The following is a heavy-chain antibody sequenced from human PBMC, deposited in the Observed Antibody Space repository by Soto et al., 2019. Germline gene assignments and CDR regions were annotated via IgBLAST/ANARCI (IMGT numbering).Heavy chain of an antibody. J-gene: IGHJ6*02. CDR2: IYYSGST. Sequence: SETLSLTCTVSGGSIGSYYWSWIRQPPGKGLEWIGYIYYSGSTNYNPSLKSRVTISVDTSKNQFSLKLSSVTAADTAVYYCAREPSRGSSYGMDVWGQGTTVTVSS. V-gene: IGHV4-59*01. D-gene: IGHD6-6*01. CDR3: AREPSRGSSYGMDV. CDR1: GGSIGSYY.